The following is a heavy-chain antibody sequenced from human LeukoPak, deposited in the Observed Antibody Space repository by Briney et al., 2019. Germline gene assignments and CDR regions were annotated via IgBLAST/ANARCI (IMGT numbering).Heavy chain of an antibody. CDR3: ARHGYDILTGYQNYFDY. CDR2: ISGSGGST. D-gene: IGHD3-9*01. V-gene: IGHV3-23*01. J-gene: IGHJ4*02. CDR1: GFTFSSYA. Sequence: GGSLRLSCAASGFTFSSYAMSWVRQAPGKGLEWVSAISGSGGSTYYADSVKGRFTISRDNSKNTLYLQMNSLRAEDTAVYYCARHGYDILTGYQNYFDYWGQGTLVIVSS.